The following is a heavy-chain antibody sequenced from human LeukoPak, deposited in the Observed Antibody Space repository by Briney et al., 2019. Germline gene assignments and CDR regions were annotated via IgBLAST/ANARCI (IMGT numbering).Heavy chain of an antibody. V-gene: IGHV5-51*01. J-gene: IGHJ6*04. CDR1: GYSLTRFW. CDR2: IYPGGAAT. D-gene: IGHD5-24*01. Sequence: GGSLKTPCKGSGYSLTRFWIGLVRQMPGKGLGGMGIIYPGGAATRYRPSFHGQVTISADKSISTAYLQWSSLKASDPAMYYCARLYGYNSLPDYWGNGNTVTVSS. CDR3: ARLYGYNSLPDY.